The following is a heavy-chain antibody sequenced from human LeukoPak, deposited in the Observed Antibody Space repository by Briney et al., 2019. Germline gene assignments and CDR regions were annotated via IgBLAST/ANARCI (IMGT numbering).Heavy chain of an antibody. CDR1: GVIVSRNF. CDR3: ARGSGSGWPLDR. CDR2: MYAGGTT. V-gene: IGHV3-53*01. D-gene: IGHD6-19*01. J-gene: IGHJ5*02. Sequence: GGSLSLSCAASGVIVSRNFMSWVRQAPGKGLQWVAIMYAGGTTDYSDSVRGRFHISRDSSNNTLSLQINSLRAEDTAVYYCARGSGSGWPLDRWGQGALVTVSS.